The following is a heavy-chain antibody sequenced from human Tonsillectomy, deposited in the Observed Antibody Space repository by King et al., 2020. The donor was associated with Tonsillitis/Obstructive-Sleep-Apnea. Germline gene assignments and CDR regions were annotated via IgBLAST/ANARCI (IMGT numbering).Heavy chain of an antibody. V-gene: IGHV3-30*04. CDR1: GFTFSSYA. Sequence: VQLVESGGGVVQPGRSLRLSCAASGFTFSSYAMHWVRQAPGKGLEWVAVISFDGSKKYYAESVKGRFTISRDNSKNTLYLKMNSLRAEDTAVYFCARDLPIVVFPVAIKGVFDYWGQGTLVTVSS. CDR3: ARDLPIVVFPVAIKGVFDY. CDR2: ISFDGSKK. J-gene: IGHJ4*02. D-gene: IGHD2-2*02.